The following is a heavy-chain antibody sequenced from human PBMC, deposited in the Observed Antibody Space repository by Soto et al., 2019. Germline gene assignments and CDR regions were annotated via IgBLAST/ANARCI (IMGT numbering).Heavy chain of an antibody. CDR2: IYYSGST. J-gene: IGHJ4*02. Sequence: SETLSLTCTVSGGSISSYYWSWIRQPPGKGLEWIGYIYYSGSTNYNPSLKSRVTISVDTSKNQFSLKLSSVTAADTAVYYCARGDDFWSGYYTIRYWGQGTLVTVSS. V-gene: IGHV4-59*01. CDR3: ARGDDFWSGYYTIRY. D-gene: IGHD3-3*01. CDR1: GGSISSYY.